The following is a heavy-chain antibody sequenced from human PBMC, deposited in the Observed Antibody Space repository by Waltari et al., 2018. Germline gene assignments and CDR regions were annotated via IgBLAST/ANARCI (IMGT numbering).Heavy chain of an antibody. CDR2: KTWNSGKV. J-gene: IGHJ4*02. V-gene: IGHV3-9*01. CDR3: TKDLTHTNYEGFAN. D-gene: IGHD3-16*01. CDR1: GFTYDDFA. Sequence: EVQLVESGGALVQPGRSLRLSCATSGFTYDDFAMHWVRQVPGKGLEWVAGKTWNSGKVDYAGSVKGRFTISRDNAKNLLFLQMNSLRPEDTALYYCTKDLTHTNYEGFANWGLGTLVTVSS.